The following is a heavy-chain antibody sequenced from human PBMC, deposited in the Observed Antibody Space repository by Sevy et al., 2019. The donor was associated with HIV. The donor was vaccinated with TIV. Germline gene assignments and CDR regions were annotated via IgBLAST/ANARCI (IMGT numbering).Heavy chain of an antibody. J-gene: IGHJ6*02. CDR3: AKFPDTAMVLGGMDV. Sequence: GGSLRLTCAASGFTFSSYAMRWVRQAPGKGLEWVSAISGSGGSTYYADSVKGRFTISRDNSKNTLYLQMNSLRAEDTAVYYCAKFPDTAMVLGGMDVWGQGTTVTVS. CDR2: ISGSGGST. D-gene: IGHD5-18*01. CDR1: GFTFSSYA. V-gene: IGHV3-23*01.